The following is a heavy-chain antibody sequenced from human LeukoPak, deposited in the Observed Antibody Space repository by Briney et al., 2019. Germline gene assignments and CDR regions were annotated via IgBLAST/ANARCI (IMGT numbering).Heavy chain of an antibody. CDR2: ISGSGGST. CDR1: GFTFSSYA. D-gene: IGHD5-18*01. V-gene: IGHV3-23*01. CDR3: AKDQSYGLPYYYYGMDV. J-gene: IGHJ6*02. Sequence: PGGSLRLSCATSGFTFSSYAMSWVRQAPGKGLEWVSAISGSGGSTYYADSVKGRFTISRDNSKNTLYLQMNSLRAEDTAVYYCAKDQSYGLPYYYYGMDVWGQGTTVTVSS.